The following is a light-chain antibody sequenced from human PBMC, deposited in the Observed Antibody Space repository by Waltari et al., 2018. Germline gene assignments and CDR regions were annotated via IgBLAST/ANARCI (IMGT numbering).Light chain of an antibody. V-gene: IGLV2-14*01. Sequence: QSALTQPASVSESPGQSITISCSGTSSDVDGYNYICWYQQHPGKAPKLISDDVAKRPSGVSNRFSGSKSGNTASLTISGLQAEDEADYYCFSYRSSSTWVFGGGTKLTVL. CDR2: DVA. CDR1: SSDVDGYNY. J-gene: IGLJ3*02. CDR3: FSYRSSSTWV.